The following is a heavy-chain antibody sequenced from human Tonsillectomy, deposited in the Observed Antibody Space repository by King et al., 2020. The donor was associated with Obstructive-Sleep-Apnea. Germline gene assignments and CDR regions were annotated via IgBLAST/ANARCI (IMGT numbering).Heavy chain of an antibody. D-gene: IGHD5-18*01. CDR2: IYHSGSS. V-gene: IGHV4-39*07. CDR3: ARAKYSFGYGYFDY. J-gene: IGHJ4*02. Sequence: QLQESGPGLVKPSETLSLTCTVSGGSISSSSYYWGWIRQPPGKGLEWIGSIYHSGSSYYTPSLKRRVTISVDTSKNQFSLKLSSVTAADTAVYFCARAKYSFGYGYFDYWGQGTLVTVSS. CDR1: GGSISSSSYY.